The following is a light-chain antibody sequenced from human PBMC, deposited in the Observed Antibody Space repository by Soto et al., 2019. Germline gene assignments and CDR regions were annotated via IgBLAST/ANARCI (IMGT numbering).Light chain of an antibody. V-gene: IGKV4-1*01. CDR3: QQYYSTPRT. Sequence: EIVMTQSPDSLAVSLGERATINCKSSQSVLYSSNNKNYLAWYQQKPGQPPKLLIFWASSRKSGVPDRFSGSGSGTDFTLTISSLQAEDVAVYYCQQYYSTPRTFGQGTKVEIK. CDR2: WAS. J-gene: IGKJ1*01. CDR1: QSVLYSSNNKNY.